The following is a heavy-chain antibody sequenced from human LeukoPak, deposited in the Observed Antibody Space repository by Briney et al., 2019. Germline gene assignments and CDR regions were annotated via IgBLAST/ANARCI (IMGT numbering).Heavy chain of an antibody. CDR1: GFTFTSYG. CDR2: ISYDGSNK. J-gene: IGHJ6*02. CDR3: AKDNVGATNYYYYYGVDV. V-gene: IGHV3-30*18. D-gene: IGHD1-26*01. Sequence: PGGSLRLSCAASGFTFTSYGMHRVRQAPGKGLEWVAVISYDGSNKYYADSVKGRFTISRDNSKNTLYLQMNSLRAEDTAVYYCAKDNVGATNYYYYYGVDVWGQGTTVTVSS.